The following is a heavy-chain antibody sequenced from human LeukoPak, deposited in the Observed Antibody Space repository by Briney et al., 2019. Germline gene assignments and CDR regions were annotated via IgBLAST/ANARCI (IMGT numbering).Heavy chain of an antibody. CDR1: GFTFSSHT. D-gene: IGHD2-8*01. V-gene: IGHV3-21*01. CDR2: ISGSSIYI. Sequence: GGSLRLSCAASGFTFSSHTVTWVRQAPGKGLEWVSSISGSSIYIYYADSVKGRFTISRDNAKNSLYLQMNSLRAEDTAVYYCARDTSTNPSFDYWGQGTLVTVSS. J-gene: IGHJ4*02. CDR3: ARDTSTNPSFDY.